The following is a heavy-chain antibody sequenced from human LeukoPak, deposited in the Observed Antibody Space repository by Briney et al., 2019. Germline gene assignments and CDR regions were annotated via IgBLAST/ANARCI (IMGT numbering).Heavy chain of an antibody. Sequence: PRASVKVSCKASGGTFSSYAISWVRQAPGQGLEWMGRIIPILGIANYAQKFQGRVTITADKSTSTAYMELSSLKSEDTAVYYCARVKGGVDYYYYGMDVWGQGTTVTVSS. J-gene: IGHJ6*02. V-gene: IGHV1-69*04. CDR2: IIPILGIA. CDR3: ARVKGGVDYYYYGMDV. CDR1: GGTFSSYA. D-gene: IGHD2-8*01.